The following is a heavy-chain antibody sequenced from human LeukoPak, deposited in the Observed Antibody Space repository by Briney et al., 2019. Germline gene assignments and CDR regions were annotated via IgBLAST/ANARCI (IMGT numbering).Heavy chain of an antibody. J-gene: IGHJ4*02. CDR2: ISAYNGNT. D-gene: IGHD3-10*01. CDR1: GYTFTSYG. V-gene: IGHV1-18*01. CDR3: ASVKYGSGSYATHFDY. Sequence: ASVKVSCKASGYTFTSYGISWVRQAPGQGLEWMGWISAYNGNTNYAQKLQGRVTMTTDTSTGTAYMELRSLRSDDTAVYYCASVKYGSGSYATHFDYWGQGTLVTVSS.